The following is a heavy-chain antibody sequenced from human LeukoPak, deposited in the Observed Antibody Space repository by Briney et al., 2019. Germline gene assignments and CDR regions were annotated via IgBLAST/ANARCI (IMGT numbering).Heavy chain of an antibody. CDR3: ARGNPPYYYYYYMDV. CDR1: GGSISSYY. CDR2: IYYSGST. V-gene: IGHV4-59*01. Sequence: SETLSLTCTVSGGSISSYYWSWIRQPPGKGLEWIGYIYYSGSTNYNPSLKSRVTISVDTSKNQFSLKLSSVTAADTAVYYCARGNPPYYYYYYMDVWGKGTTVTVSS. J-gene: IGHJ6*03.